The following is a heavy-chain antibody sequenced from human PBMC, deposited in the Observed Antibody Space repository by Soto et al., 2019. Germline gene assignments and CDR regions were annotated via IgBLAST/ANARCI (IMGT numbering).Heavy chain of an antibody. Sequence: ASVKVSCKTSGYHFPSYYIHWMRQAPGQGLEWMGVMHPSEGNADYARKFQGRVTLTRDTSTSTVYMDLSSLRSEDTAVYYCAREMHGGDWNYWGQGALVTVSS. V-gene: IGHV1-46*01. J-gene: IGHJ4*02. CDR1: GYHFPSYY. CDR2: MHPSEGNA. D-gene: IGHD2-21*02. CDR3: AREMHGGDWNY.